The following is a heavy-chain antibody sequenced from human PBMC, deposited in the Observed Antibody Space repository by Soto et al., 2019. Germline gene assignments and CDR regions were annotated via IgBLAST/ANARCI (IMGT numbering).Heavy chain of an antibody. CDR1: GVTFSTYG. CDR2: ISYDGTNK. V-gene: IGHV3-30*18. J-gene: IGHJ6*02. D-gene: IGHD4-17*01. Sequence: QVQLVESGGGEVQPGRSLTISCAASGVTFSTYGMHWVRQTPGKGLEGVAVISYDGTNKFYSDSVKGRFTISRDNFKNTLTLQMNSLRADDTAVYSCAKDLQSYGDYDYYCYGMDVWGLGTRVTVSS. CDR3: AKDLQSYGDYDYYCYGMDV.